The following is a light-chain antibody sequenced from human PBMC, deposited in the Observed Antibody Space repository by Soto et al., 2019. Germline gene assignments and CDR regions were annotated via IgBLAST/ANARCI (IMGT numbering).Light chain of an antibody. CDR3: QQYDNLLALT. J-gene: IGKJ4*01. Sequence: DIQMTQSPSSLSASVGDRVTLACQASQDISKYLNWYQFRPGQAPKLLIYDASNLETGVPSRFRGSVSGTHFSLTITSLQPEDVATYYCQQYDNLLALTFGGGTKVQIK. CDR2: DAS. CDR1: QDISKY. V-gene: IGKV1-33*01.